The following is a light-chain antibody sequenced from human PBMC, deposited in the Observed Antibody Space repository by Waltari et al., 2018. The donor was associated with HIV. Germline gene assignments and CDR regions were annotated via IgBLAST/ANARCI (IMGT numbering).Light chain of an antibody. Sequence: QSVLTHPPSASGAPGQRLAISCTGSSSNIGAGHDVHGHQQLPGTAPKRLIYGNNHRASGVPDRFSGSKSDTSASLAITGLQSEDEADYYCQSYDSTLSGSDWVFGGGTKLTVL. V-gene: IGLV1-40*01. CDR1: SSNIGAGHD. CDR3: QSYDSTLSGSDWV. J-gene: IGLJ3*02. CDR2: GNN.